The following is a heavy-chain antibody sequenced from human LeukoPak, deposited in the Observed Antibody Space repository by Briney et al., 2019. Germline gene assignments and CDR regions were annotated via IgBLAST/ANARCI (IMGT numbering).Heavy chain of an antibody. CDR3: ATGLRGENWFDP. Sequence: ASVKVSCKVSGYTVTKLSMHRVRQAPGKGLEWMGGFDPEDGETIYAQKFQGRVTMTEDTSTDTAYMELSSLRSEDTAVYYCATGLRGENWFDPWGQGTLVTVSS. J-gene: IGHJ5*02. CDR2: FDPEDGET. V-gene: IGHV1-24*01. D-gene: IGHD3-10*01. CDR1: GYTVTKLS.